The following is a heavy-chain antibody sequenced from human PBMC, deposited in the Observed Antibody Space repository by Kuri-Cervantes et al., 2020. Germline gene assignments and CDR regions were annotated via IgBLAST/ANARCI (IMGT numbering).Heavy chain of an antibody. CDR3: ARGAAMGKPFDY. J-gene: IGHJ4*02. D-gene: IGHD5-18*01. V-gene: IGHV3-21*01. CDR1: GFTFSSYS. Sequence: GESLKISCAASGFTFSSYSMNWVRQAPGEGLEWVSSISSSSSYIYYADSVKGRFTISRDNAKNSLYLQMNSLRAEDTAVYYCARGAAMGKPFDYWGQGTLVTVSS. CDR2: ISSSSSYI.